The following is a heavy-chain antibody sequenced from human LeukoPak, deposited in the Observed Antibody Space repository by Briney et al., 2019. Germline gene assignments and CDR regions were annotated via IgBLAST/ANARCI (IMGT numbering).Heavy chain of an antibody. CDR2: ISAYNGNT. J-gene: IGHJ5*02. CDR3: AREPTMVSLEGWFDP. CDR1: GYTFTSYG. Sequence: ASVKVSCKASGYTFTSYGISWVRQAPGQGLEWMGWISAYNGNTNYAQKLQGRVTMTTDTSTSTAYMELRSLRSDDTAVYYCAREPTMVSLEGWFDPWGQGTLVTVSS. D-gene: IGHD3-10*01. V-gene: IGHV1-18*01.